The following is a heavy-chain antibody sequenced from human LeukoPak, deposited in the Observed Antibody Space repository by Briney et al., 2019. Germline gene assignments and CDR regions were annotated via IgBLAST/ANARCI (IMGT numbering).Heavy chain of an antibody. V-gene: IGHV4-59*01. CDR2: IYYSGST. CDR3: ARTGYSSSPTFDY. J-gene: IGHJ4*02. CDR1: DDSISSYY. Sequence: SETLSLTCTVSDDSISSYYWSWIRQPPGKGLEWIGYIYYSGSTNYNPSLKSRVTISVDTSKNQFSLKLSSVTAADTAVYYCARTGYSSSPTFDYWGQGTLVTISS. D-gene: IGHD6-13*01.